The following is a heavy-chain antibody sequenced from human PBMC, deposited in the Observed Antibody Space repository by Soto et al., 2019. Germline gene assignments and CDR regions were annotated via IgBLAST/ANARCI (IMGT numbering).Heavy chain of an antibody. D-gene: IGHD5-12*01. CDR1: GGSISSGGYY. CDR2: IYYSGST. J-gene: IGHJ3*02. V-gene: IGHV4-31*03. Sequence: SETLSLTCTVSGGSISSGGYYWSWIRQHPGKGLEWIGYIYYSGSTYYNPSLKSRVTISVDTSKNQFSLKLGSVTAADTAVYYCARGGYDYDAFDIWGQGTMVTVSS. CDR3: ARGGYDYDAFDI.